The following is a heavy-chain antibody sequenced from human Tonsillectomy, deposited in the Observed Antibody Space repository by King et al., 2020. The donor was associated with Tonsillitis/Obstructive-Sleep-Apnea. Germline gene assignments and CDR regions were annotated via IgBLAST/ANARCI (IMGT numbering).Heavy chain of an antibody. CDR3: AQRGPTSGSYFAFEN. J-gene: IGHJ4*02. D-gene: IGHD1-26*01. V-gene: IGHV3-23*04. CDR1: GFTFSDYA. CDR2: ISGSGGST. Sequence: EVQLVESGGGLVQPGGSLRLSCAASGFTFSDYAMTWVRQAPGKGLEWVSGISGSGGSTIYADSVKGRFTISRDNFKNTLYLQMNSLRAEDTAFYYCAQRGPTSGSYFAFENWGQGTLVTVSS.